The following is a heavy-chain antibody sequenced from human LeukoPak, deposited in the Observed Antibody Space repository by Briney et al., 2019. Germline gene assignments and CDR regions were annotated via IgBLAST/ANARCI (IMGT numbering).Heavy chain of an antibody. CDR3: ARGMGSGSYSAAYYFDY. V-gene: IGHV1-8*01. D-gene: IGHD3-22*01. CDR2: MNPNSGNT. CDR1: VYTFTNYD. J-gene: IGHJ4*02. Sequence: ASVTVSLTSSVYTFTNYDFNWVRQATGQGGGWMGWMNPNSGNTGYAQKFQGRVTMTRNTSISTAYMELSSLRSEDTAVYYCARGMGSGSYSAAYYFDYWGQGTLVTVSS.